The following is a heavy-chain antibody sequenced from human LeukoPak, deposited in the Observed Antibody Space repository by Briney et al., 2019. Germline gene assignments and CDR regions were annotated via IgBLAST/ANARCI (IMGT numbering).Heavy chain of an antibody. D-gene: IGHD2-2*01. Sequence: KPGGSLRLSCAASGFTFSDYYMSWIRQAPGKGLEWVSYISSSSSYTNYADSVKGRFTISRDNAKNPLYLQMNSLRAEDTAVYYCARSGVVVPAAPFDYWGQGTLVTVS. CDR2: ISSSSSYT. J-gene: IGHJ4*02. V-gene: IGHV3-11*03. CDR1: GFTFSDYY. CDR3: ARSGVVVPAAPFDY.